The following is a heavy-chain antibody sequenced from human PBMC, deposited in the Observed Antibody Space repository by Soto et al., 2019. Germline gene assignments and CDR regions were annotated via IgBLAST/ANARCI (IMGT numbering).Heavy chain of an antibody. CDR3: SGGVGDAF. CDR2: INQDGSEK. J-gene: IGHJ4*02. CDR1: ESTVSRDW. Sequence: EVHLVESGGGLVQTGGSLRLSCAIFESTVSRDWMNWVRQAPGKGLEWVAHINQDGSEKYYVDSVKGRFTISRDNAKKPLYPQMNILRPADTAMYYCSGGVGDAFWGQGTLVTVSS. D-gene: IGHD1-26*01. V-gene: IGHV3-7*04.